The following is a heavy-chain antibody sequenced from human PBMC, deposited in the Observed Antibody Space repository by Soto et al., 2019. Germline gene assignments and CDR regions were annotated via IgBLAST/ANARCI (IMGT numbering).Heavy chain of an antibody. D-gene: IGHD6-25*01. CDR2: IRSQTDGGTT. Sequence: DVQLVESGGGLVKPGGSLRLSCVASGLTFSDAWMNWLRQVPGKGLEWVARIRSQTDGGTTDYTAPVNGRFTISRDDSKNTLYLQMNSPTTDDTAMYYCATAPGYWRSAPLDFWGQGTLVTVSS. CDR1: GLTFSDAW. J-gene: IGHJ4*02. V-gene: IGHV3-15*07. CDR3: ATAPGYWRSAPLDF.